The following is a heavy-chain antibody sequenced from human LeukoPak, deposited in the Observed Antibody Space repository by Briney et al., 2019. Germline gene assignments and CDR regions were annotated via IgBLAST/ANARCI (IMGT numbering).Heavy chain of an antibody. CDR2: IYYSGST. CDR3: AXXEQDGYNYLRPALAYNWFDP. V-gene: IGHV4-39*01. D-gene: IGHD5-24*01. Sequence: SETLSLTCTVSGGSISSSSYYWGWIRQPPGKGLEWIGSIYYSGSTYYNPSLKSRVTISVDTSKNQFSLKLSSVTAADTAVYYXAXXEQDGYNYLRPALAYNWFDPWGQGTLVTVSS. J-gene: IGHJ5*02. CDR1: GGSISSSSYY.